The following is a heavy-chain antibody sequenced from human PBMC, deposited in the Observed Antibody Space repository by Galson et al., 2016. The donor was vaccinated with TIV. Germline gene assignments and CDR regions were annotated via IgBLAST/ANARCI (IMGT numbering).Heavy chain of an antibody. Sequence: YHWGWVRQPPGKGLQWIGNIYYNGSTSYSPALKSRVTISVDTSKNQFSLILRSATAADTAVYYCTRQLGATTDRFFYGLDVWGQGTTVAVSS. CDR1: YH. CDR2: IYYNGST. V-gene: IGHV4-39*01. D-gene: IGHD1-26*01. J-gene: IGHJ6*02. CDR3: TRQLGATTDRFFYGLDV.